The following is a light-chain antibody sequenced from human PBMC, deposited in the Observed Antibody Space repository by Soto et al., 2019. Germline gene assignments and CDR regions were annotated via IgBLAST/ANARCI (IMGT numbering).Light chain of an antibody. Sequence: QLVLTQPPSASGTPGQRVTISCSGSRSNIGGNTVNWYQLLPGAAPKLLIYSNDQRPSGVPDRFSGSKSGTSASLAISGLQSEDEADYSCASWDASLKGWVFGGGTKLTVL. J-gene: IGLJ3*02. V-gene: IGLV1-44*01. CDR3: ASWDASLKGWV. CDR1: RSNIGGNT. CDR2: SND.